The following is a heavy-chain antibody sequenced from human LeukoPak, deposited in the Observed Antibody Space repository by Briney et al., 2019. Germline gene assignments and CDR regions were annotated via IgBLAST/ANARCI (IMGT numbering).Heavy chain of an antibody. D-gene: IGHD3-10*01. V-gene: IGHV1-2*02. J-gene: IGHJ3*02. Sequence: GASVKVSCKASGYTFTGYYMHWVRQAPGQGLKWMGWINPNSGGTNYAQKFQGRVTMTRDTSISTAYMELSRLRSDDTAVYYCASGRVWFGEPDHAFDIWGQGTMVTVSS. CDR1: GYTFTGYY. CDR3: ASGRVWFGEPDHAFDI. CDR2: INPNSGGT.